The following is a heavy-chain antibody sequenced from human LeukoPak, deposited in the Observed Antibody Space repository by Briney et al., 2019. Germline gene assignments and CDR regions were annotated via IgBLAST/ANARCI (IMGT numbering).Heavy chain of an antibody. D-gene: IGHD4-17*01. CDR1: GFTFSNYA. Sequence: GGSLRLSCAASGFTFSNYAMHWVRQAPGKGLEWVAVISYDGSNKYYADSVKGRFTISRDNSKNTLYLQMNSLRAEDTAVYYCARDSNLKSYGELDYWGQGTLVTVSS. CDR2: ISYDGSNK. V-gene: IGHV3-30*04. CDR3: ARDSNLKSYGELDY. J-gene: IGHJ4*02.